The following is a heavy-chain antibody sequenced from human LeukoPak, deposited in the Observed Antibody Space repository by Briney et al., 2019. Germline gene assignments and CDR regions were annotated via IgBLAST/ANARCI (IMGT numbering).Heavy chain of an antibody. D-gene: IGHD3-10*01. CDR3: ARTYNYGSGKYGSFDS. Sequence: GGSLRLSCAATGFTHTNYAMHWVRQAPGKGLEWMAVMSYDGNSKHHADSVKDRFTISRDNSKNTLYLQMNSLRVEDTAVYYCARTYNYGSGKYGSFDSWGQGTLVTVSS. CDR1: GFTHTNYA. CDR2: MSYDGNSK. J-gene: IGHJ4*02. V-gene: IGHV3-30*04.